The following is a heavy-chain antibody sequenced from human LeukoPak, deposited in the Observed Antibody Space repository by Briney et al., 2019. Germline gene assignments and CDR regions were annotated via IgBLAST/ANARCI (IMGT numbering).Heavy chain of an antibody. CDR2: INHSGST. CDR3: ARGARGIAVAGPEYFQH. CDR1: GGSFSGYY. V-gene: IGHV4-34*01. Sequence: SETLSLTCAVYGGSFSGYYWSWIRQPPGKGLEWIGEINHSGSTNYNPSLKSRVTISVDTSKNQFSLKLSSVTAADTAVYYCARGARGIAVAGPEYFQHWGQGTLVTVSS. D-gene: IGHD6-19*01. J-gene: IGHJ1*01.